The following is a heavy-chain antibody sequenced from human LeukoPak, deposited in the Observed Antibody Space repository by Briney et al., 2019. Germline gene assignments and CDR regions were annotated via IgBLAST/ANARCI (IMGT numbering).Heavy chain of an antibody. CDR1: GGTFSSYA. Sequence: SVKVPCKASGGTFSSYAISWVRQAPGQGLEWMGGIIPIFGTANYSQKFQGRVTITTDESTSTAYMELSSLRSEDTAVYYCARDQYGSGSGGFDYWGQGTLVTVSS. D-gene: IGHD3-10*01. CDR3: ARDQYGSGSGGFDY. J-gene: IGHJ4*02. CDR2: IIPIFGTA. V-gene: IGHV1-69*05.